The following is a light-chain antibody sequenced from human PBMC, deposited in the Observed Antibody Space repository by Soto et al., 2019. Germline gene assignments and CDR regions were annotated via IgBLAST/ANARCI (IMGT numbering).Light chain of an antibody. J-gene: IGKJ2*01. CDR1: QSINMW. CDR2: KAS. Sequence: TQSPDTLSLSPGERATLSCRASQSINMWLAWYQQKPGKAPKLLIYKASFLESGVPSRLSGSGSGTDFTLTIRSLQPDDSATYYCQQYSSYPHTFGQGTKLAIK. V-gene: IGKV1-5*03. CDR3: QQYSSYPHT.